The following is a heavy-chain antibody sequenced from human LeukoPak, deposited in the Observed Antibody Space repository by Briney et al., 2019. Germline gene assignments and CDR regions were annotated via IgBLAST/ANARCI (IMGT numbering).Heavy chain of an antibody. J-gene: IGHJ6*02. D-gene: IGHD3-3*01. CDR1: GGSISSSSYS. Sequence: SETLSLTCTVSGGSISSSSYSWGWIRQPPGKGLEWIGSIYYSGSTYYNPSLKSRVTISVDTSKNQFSLKLSSVTAADTAVYYCARHVGTIFGVVNHYYYGMDVWGQGTTVTVSS. CDR2: IYYSGST. CDR3: ARHVGTIFGVVNHYYYGMDV. V-gene: IGHV4-39*01.